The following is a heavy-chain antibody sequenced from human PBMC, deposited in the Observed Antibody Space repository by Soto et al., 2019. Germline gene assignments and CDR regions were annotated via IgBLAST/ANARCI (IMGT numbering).Heavy chain of an antibody. CDR2: INPSGGST. CDR3: ARVPCINGECPYYYFAY. CDR1: GYTFTSNY. Sequence: ASVKVSCKASGYTFTSNYMHWVRQAPGQGLEWMGIINPSGGSTSYAQKFQGRVTMTRDTPTSTVYMELSSLRSEDTAVYYCARVPCINGECPYYYFAYWGQGTQVTVSS. D-gene: IGHD2-8*01. J-gene: IGHJ4*02. V-gene: IGHV1-46*01.